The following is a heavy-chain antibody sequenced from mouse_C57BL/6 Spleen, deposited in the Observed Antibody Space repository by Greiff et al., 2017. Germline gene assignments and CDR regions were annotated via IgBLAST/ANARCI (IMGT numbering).Heavy chain of an antibody. V-gene: IGHV1-61*01. CDR1: GYTFTSYW. J-gene: IGHJ1*03. D-gene: IGHD2-10*02. CDR3: AREGSLGEYFDV. Sequence: QVQLKQPGAELVRPGSSVKLSCKASGYTFTSYWMDWVKQRPGQGLEWIGNIYPSDSETHYNQKFKDKATLTVDKSSSTAYMQLSSLTSEDSAVYYCAREGSLGEYFDVWGTGTTVTVSS. CDR2: IYPSDSET.